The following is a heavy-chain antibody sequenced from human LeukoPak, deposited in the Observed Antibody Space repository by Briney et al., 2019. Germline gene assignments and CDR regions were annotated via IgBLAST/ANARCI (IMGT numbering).Heavy chain of an antibody. V-gene: IGHV3-48*03. D-gene: IGHD3-22*01. J-gene: IGHJ3*02. CDR2: ISSSGSTI. CDR1: GFTFSSYE. CDR3: AIDSSGYSQDAFDI. Sequence: GGSLRLSCAASGFTFSSYEMNWVRQAPGKGLEWVSYISSSGSTIYYADSVKGRFTISRDNAKNSLYLQINSLRAEDTGVYYCAIDSSGYSQDAFDIWGQGTMVTVSS.